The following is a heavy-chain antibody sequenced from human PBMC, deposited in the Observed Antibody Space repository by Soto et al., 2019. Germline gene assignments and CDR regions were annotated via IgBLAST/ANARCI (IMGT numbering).Heavy chain of an antibody. CDR3: ARRGVRQVGYNWFDP. CDR2: IYYSGST. J-gene: IGHJ5*02. D-gene: IGHD3-10*01. V-gene: IGHV4-39*01. CDR1: GGSISSSSYY. Sequence: SETLSLTCTVSGGSISSSSYYWGWIRQPPGKGLEWIGSIYYSGSTYYNPSLKSRVTISVDTSKNQFSLKLSSVTAADTAVYYCARRGVRQVGYNWFDPWGQGTLVTVSS.